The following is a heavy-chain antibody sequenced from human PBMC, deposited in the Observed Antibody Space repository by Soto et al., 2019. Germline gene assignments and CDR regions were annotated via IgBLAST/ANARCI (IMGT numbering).Heavy chain of an antibody. CDR1: GGSISSGNYY. V-gene: IGHV4-30-4*01. D-gene: IGHD3-22*01. Sequence: TLSLTCTVSGGSISSGNYYWSWIRQPPGKGLEWIGFISYSGSTYYNASLKSRVTISVDTSKNQFSLRLTSVTAADTAVYYCARLGAYYQSLDPWGPGTLVTVSS. J-gene: IGHJ5*02. CDR3: ARLGAYYQSLDP. CDR2: ISYSGST.